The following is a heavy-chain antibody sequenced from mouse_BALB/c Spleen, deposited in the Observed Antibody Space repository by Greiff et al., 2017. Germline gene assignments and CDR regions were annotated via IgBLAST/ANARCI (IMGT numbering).Heavy chain of an antibody. D-gene: IGHD1-2*01. Sequence: EVQLQESGPGLVKPSQSLSLTCTVTGYSITSDYAWNWIRQFPGNKLEWMGYISYSGSTSYNPSLKSRISITRDTSKNQFFLQLNSVTTEDTATYYCAKLQLRENYFDYWGQGTTLTVSS. J-gene: IGHJ2*01. CDR1: GYSITSDYA. V-gene: IGHV3-2*02. CDR2: ISYSGST. CDR3: AKLQLRENYFDY.